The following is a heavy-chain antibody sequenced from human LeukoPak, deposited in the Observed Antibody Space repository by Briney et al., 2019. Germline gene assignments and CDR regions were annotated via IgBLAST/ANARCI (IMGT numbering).Heavy chain of an antibody. D-gene: IGHD5-18*01. CDR3: ARDSYHSSFGY. CDR1: RFSFSDYY. Sequence: GGSLRLSCAAFRFSFSDYYMTWIRQAPGKGLEWVSYISNSGDVIYYADSVKGRFTISRDNAKNSLYLQMNSLRAEDTAVYYCARDSYHSSFGYWGQGTLVTVSS. J-gene: IGHJ4*02. V-gene: IGHV3-11*01. CDR2: ISNSGDVI.